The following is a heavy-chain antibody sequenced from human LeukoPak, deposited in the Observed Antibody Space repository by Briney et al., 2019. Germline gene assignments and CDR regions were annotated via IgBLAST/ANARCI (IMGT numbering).Heavy chain of an antibody. D-gene: IGHD6-13*01. CDR2: ISSSSSYI. Sequence: GGSLRLSCAASGFTFSSYSMNWVRQAPGKGLEWVSSISSSSSYIYYADSVKGRFTISRDNAKNSLYLQMNSLRAEDTAVYYCTTAAAGPYGYFDYWGQGNLVTVSS. V-gene: IGHV3-21*01. J-gene: IGHJ4*02. CDR3: TTAAAGPYGYFDY. CDR1: GFTFSSYS.